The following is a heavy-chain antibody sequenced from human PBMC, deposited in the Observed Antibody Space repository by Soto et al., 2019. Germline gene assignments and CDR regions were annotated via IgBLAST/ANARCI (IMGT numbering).Heavy chain of an antibody. CDR2: ISYDGSNK. CDR3: ASQLGYCSSTSCYETLYYYYGMDV. Sequence: GGSLRLSCAASGFTFSSYAMHWVRQAPGKGLEWVAVISYDGSNKYYADSVKGRFTISRDNSKNTLYLQMNSLRAEDTAVYYCASQLGYCSSTSCYETLYYYYGMDVWGQGTTVTVSS. CDR1: GFTFSSYA. D-gene: IGHD2-2*01. V-gene: IGHV3-30-3*01. J-gene: IGHJ6*02.